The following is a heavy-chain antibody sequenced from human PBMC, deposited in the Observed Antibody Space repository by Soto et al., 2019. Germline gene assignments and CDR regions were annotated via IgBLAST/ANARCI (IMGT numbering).Heavy chain of an antibody. J-gene: IGHJ5*02. CDR2: IIPLFRRL. V-gene: IGHV1-69*01. CDR3: VRDVGSVAGPLDP. D-gene: IGHD6-19*01. CDR1: GDTLNNFF. Sequence: QVQLEQSGAEVKKPGSSVKVSCKASGDTLNNFFVSWVRQAPGHGLEWVGGIIPLFRRLSRAEKFQHRVIIPADACTRSAYWEVFGLTPDDTAVYYCVRDVGSVAGPLDPGGEGTLVAVSS.